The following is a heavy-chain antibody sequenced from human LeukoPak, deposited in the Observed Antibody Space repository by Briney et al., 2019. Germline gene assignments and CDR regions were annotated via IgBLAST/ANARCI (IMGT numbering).Heavy chain of an antibody. Sequence: EASVKVSCKASGNTFINYAMNWVRQAPGQGLEWMGWINTNTGNPTYAQGFTGRFVFSLDTSVSTAYLQISSLKAEDTAVYYCARDRSSGWYEADYWGQGTLVTVSS. D-gene: IGHD6-19*01. CDR3: ARDRSSGWYEADY. V-gene: IGHV7-4-1*02. J-gene: IGHJ4*02. CDR2: INTNTGNP. CDR1: GNTFINYA.